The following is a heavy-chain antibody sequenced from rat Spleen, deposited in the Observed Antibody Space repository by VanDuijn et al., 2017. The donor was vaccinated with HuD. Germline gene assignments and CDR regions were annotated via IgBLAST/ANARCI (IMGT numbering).Heavy chain of an antibody. CDR2: ISSSSSYI. D-gene: IGHD1-1*01. CDR1: GFTFSKYG. CDR3: TRGYSGVSDY. Sequence: EVQLVESGGGLVQPGRSLKLSCLASGFTFSKYGMNWIRQAPGKGLELVASISSSSSYIYYEDTVKGRFTISRDNAKSTLYLQMNSLRSEETATYYCTRGYSGVSDYWGQGVMVTVSS. V-gene: IGHV5-34*01. J-gene: IGHJ2*01.